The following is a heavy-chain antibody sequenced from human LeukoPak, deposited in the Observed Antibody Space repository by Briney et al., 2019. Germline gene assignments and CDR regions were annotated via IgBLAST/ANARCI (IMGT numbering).Heavy chain of an antibody. CDR3: ARDNPHSSGWYTGYYYGMDV. CDR1: GGSISSYY. D-gene: IGHD6-19*01. J-gene: IGHJ6*02. CDR2: IYYSGST. Sequence: SETLSLTCTVSGGSISSYYWSWIRQPPGEGLEWIGYIYYSGSTNYNPSLKSRVTISVDTSKNQFSLKLSSVTAADTAVYYCARDNPHSSGWYTGYYYGMDVWGQGTTVTVSS. V-gene: IGHV4-59*01.